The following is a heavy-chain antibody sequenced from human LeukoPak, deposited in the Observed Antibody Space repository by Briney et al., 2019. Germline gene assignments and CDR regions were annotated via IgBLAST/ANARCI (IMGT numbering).Heavy chain of an antibody. Sequence: PGGSPRLSCAASGFTFSSCSMNWVRQAPGKGLEWVSSISSSSSYIYYADSVKGRFTISRDNAKNSLYLQMNSLRAEDTAVYYCARVRAAAGFDPWGQGTLVTVSS. CDR1: GFTFSSCS. CDR2: ISSSSSYI. V-gene: IGHV3-21*03. D-gene: IGHD6-13*01. J-gene: IGHJ5*02. CDR3: ARVRAAAGFDP.